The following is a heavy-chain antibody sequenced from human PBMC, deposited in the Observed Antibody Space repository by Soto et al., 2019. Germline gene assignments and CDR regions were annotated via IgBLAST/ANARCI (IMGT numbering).Heavy chain of an antibody. V-gene: IGHV3-74*01. CDR2: IDGGGTIT. CDR1: GFTFNNYW. CDR3: ARDLTSLGTPGDDFDY. J-gene: IGHJ4*02. Sequence: EVQLVESGGGSVQPGGSLRLSCAASGFTFNNYWMHWVRQAPGKGLVCVSRIDGGGTITTYADSVKGRFSISRDNAKNTLYLQMNSLRDDDTAVYYCARDLTSLGTPGDDFDYRGQGTLVTVSS. D-gene: IGHD7-27*01.